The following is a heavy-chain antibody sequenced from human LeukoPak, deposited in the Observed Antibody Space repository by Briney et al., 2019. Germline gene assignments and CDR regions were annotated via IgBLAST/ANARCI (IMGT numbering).Heavy chain of an antibody. CDR3: ARGMATIDGYYYYMDV. D-gene: IGHD5-24*01. CDR2: ISYDGNQK. Sequence: GGSLRLSCVASGLSFSSYDIHWVRQAPGKGLEWMAMISYDGNQKHFLDSVKGRFTISRDSSKSTVFLQTDSLREDDTAVYYCARGMATIDGYYYYMDVWGKGTTVTVSS. CDR1: GLSFSSYD. V-gene: IGHV3-30*03. J-gene: IGHJ6*03.